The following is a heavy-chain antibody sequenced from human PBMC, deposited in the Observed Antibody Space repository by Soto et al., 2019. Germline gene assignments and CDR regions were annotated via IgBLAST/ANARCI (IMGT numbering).Heavy chain of an antibody. J-gene: IGHJ2*01. CDR2: INTHTGDT. CDR3: AREGGAAPGARREWYLDL. CDR1: GYTLTDYY. D-gene: IGHD6-25*01. Sequence: QVHLVQSGAEVKKPGASVTVSCKTSGYTLTDYYMHWVRQAPGQGLEWMAWINTHTGDTGIAERFQGRVTMTRDTSTNTAHMGLTSLTSDDTAIYYCAREGGAAPGARREWYLDLWGRGSLVTVSS. V-gene: IGHV1-2*02.